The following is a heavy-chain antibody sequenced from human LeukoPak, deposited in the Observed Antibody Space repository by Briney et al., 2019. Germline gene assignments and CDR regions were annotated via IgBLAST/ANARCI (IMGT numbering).Heavy chain of an antibody. V-gene: IGHV3-30-3*01. CDR3: ARHGTIFGVVTLGFDP. CDR1: GFTFSSYP. Sequence: GGSLRLSCAASGFTFSSYPMHWVRQAPGKGLEWVSLISYDGSNKYYADSVKGRFTISRDNSKNTLYLQMNSLRAEDTAVYYCARHGTIFGVVTLGFDPWGQGTLVTVSS. D-gene: IGHD3-3*01. CDR2: ISYDGSNK. J-gene: IGHJ5*02.